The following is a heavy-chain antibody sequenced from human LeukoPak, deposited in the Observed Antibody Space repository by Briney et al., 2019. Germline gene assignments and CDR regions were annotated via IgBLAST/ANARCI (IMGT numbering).Heavy chain of an antibody. D-gene: IGHD3-10*01. CDR3: ARDRMVRGVSYYFDY. CDR1: GFTFSSYS. CDR2: ISSSSSYI. J-gene: IGHJ4*02. V-gene: IGHV3-21*01. Sequence: GGSLRLSCAASGFTFSSYSMNWVRQAPGKGLEWVSSISSSSSYIYYADSVKGRFTISRDNAKNSLYLQMNSLRAEDTAVYYCARDRMVRGVSYYFDYWGQGTLVTVSS.